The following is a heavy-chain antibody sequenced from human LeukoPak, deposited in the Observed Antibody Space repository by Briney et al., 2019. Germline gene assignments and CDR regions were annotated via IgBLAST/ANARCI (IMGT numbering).Heavy chain of an antibody. V-gene: IGHV3-23*01. CDR2: ISGSGGST. CDR1: GFTFSSYA. CDR3: ARVASGFLQVTYYYYGMDV. D-gene: IGHD2-15*01. J-gene: IGHJ6*02. Sequence: PGGSLRLSCAASGFTFSSYAMSWVRQAPGKGLEWVSAISGSGGSTYYADSVKGRFTISRDNSKNTLYLQMNSLRAEDAAVYYCARVASGFLQVTYYYYGMDVWGQGTTVTVSS.